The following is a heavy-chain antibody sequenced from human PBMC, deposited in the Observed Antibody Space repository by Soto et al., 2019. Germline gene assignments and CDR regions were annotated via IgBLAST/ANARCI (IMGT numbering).Heavy chain of an antibody. V-gene: IGHV1-2*02. CDR3: ARVSSSSWPPFDY. J-gene: IGHJ4*02. CDR1: GYTFSGHY. CDR2: INPNIGST. Sequence: ASVKVSCKASGYTFSGHYMHWVRQAPGQGLEWMGWINPNIGSTNYARKFQGRVTMTRDTSIRTVYMDLSRLRSDDTAVYYCARVSSSSWPPFDYWGQGTLVTVS. D-gene: IGHD6-13*01.